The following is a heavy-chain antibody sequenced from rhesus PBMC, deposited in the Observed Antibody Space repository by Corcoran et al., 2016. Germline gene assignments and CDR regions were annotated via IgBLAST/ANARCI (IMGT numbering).Heavy chain of an antibody. CDR1: GGSIRSSY. CDR2: IYGSGSST. V-gene: IGHV4-169*02. D-gene: IGHD3-9*01. CDR3: ASNEADYGYYYNV. J-gene: IGHJ4*01. Sequence: QLQLQESGPGLVKPSETLSVTCAVSGGSIRSSYWSWIRQAPGKGLEWIGDIYGSGSSTNYNPPLKSRVTWSVDTAWNMLSRKLSSVSTADAAVYYWASNEADYGYYYNVWGQGVLVTVSS.